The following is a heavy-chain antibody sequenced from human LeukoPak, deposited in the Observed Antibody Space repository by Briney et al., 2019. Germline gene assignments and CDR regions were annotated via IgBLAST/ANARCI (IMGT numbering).Heavy chain of an antibody. CDR2: ISGSGSTI. D-gene: IGHD6-13*01. CDR1: GFTFSSYE. J-gene: IGHJ6*03. CDR3: ARDVPGYSSSWYSGYYYYMDV. Sequence: GGSLRLSYAASGFTFSSYEMNWVRQAPGKGLEWVSYISGSGSTIYYADSVKGRFTISRDNAKNSLYLQMNSLRAEDTAVYYCARDVPGYSSSWYSGYYYYMDVWGKGTTVTISS. V-gene: IGHV3-48*03.